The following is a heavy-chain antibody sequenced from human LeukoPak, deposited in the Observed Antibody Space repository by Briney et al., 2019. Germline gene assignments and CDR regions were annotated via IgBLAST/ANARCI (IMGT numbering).Heavy chain of an antibody. Sequence: GASVKVSCKASGYTFTSYGISWVRQAPGQGLEWMGWISAYNGNTNYAQKLQGRVTMTTDTSTSTAYMELRSLRSDDTAVYYCAREQWLGDYYYYYGMDVWGQGTTVTVSS. D-gene: IGHD6-19*01. CDR1: GYTFTSYG. CDR2: ISAYNGNT. J-gene: IGHJ6*02. V-gene: IGHV1-18*01. CDR3: AREQWLGDYYYYYGMDV.